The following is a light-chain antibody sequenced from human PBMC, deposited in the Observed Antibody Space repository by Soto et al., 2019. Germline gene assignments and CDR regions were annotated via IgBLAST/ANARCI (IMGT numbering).Light chain of an antibody. CDR3: HQYDDLPRT. J-gene: IGKJ2*01. CDR2: DAS. CDR1: QDISNN. Sequence: DIQMTQSPSSLSASVGDRVTITCQASQDISNNLHWYQVKPGKAPKLLIYDASNLETGVPSRFNGSGSGTDFTFPINSLEPEDVATYYCHQYDDLPRTFGQGTKLQVK. V-gene: IGKV1-33*01.